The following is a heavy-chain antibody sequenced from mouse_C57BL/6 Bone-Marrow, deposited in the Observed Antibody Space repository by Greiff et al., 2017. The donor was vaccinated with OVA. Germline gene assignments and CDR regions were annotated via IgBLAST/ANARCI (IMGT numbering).Heavy chain of an antibody. CDR1: GFTFSSYG. CDR2: FSSGGSYT. CDR3: ARNWFAY. J-gene: IGHJ3*01. Sequence: EVKLVESGGDLVKPGGSLKLSCAASGFTFSSYGMSWVRQTPDKRLEWVATFSSGGSYTYYPDSVKGRFTISRDNAKNTLYPQMSSLKSEDTTMYYCARNWFAYWGQGTLVTVSA. V-gene: IGHV5-6*01.